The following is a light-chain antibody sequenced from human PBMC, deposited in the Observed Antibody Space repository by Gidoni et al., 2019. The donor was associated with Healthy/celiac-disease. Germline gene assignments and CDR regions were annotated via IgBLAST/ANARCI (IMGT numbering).Light chain of an antibody. Sequence: DIVLTQSPGTLSSSPGERATLSCRASQSVSSSYLAWYQQKPGQAPRLLIYGASSRATGIPDRFSGSGSGTDFTLTISRLEPEDFAVYYCQQYGSSPQTFGQETKLEIK. V-gene: IGKV3-20*01. CDR3: QQYGSSPQT. CDR1: QSVSSSY. CDR2: GAS. J-gene: IGKJ2*01.